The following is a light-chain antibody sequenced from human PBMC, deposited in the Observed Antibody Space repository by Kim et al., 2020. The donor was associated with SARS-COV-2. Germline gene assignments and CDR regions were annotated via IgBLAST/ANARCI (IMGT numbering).Light chain of an antibody. V-gene: IGLV1-44*01. CDR2: SDN. J-gene: IGLJ3*02. CDR1: SSNIGSNA. Sequence: QSVLAQPPSASGTPGQRVTISCSGSSSNIGSNAVSWYQQLPGTAPKLLIYSDNQRPSGVPDRFSGSKSGTSASLAISGLQSEDEADYYCAVWDASLSGRVFGGGTKVTVL. CDR3: AVWDASLSGRV.